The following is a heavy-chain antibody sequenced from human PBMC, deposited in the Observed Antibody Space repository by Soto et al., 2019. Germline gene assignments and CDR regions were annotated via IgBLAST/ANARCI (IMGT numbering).Heavy chain of an antibody. CDR1: GGTFSRHS. CDR3: ARDLTSVRGS. V-gene: IGHV1-69*01. D-gene: IGHD3-10*01. Sequence: QVQMVQSGAEVKKPGSSARVSCKVSGGTFSRHSISWVRQAPGQGLEWMGGIIPIFDATQYAQKFQGRLTITADESTTTFHMALSGLRPEATAIYYCARDLTSVRGSWGQGTLVTVSS. CDR2: IIPIFDAT. J-gene: IGHJ4*02.